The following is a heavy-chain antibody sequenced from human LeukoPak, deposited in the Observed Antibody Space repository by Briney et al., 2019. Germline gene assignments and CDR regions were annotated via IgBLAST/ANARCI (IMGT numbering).Heavy chain of an antibody. CDR1: GGTFSSYA. Sequence: GASVKVSCKASGGTFSSYAISWVRQAPGQGLEWMGGIIPIFGTANYAQKFQGRVTITADESTSTAYMELSSLRSEDTAVYYCARLKLIVGATGWFDPWGQGTLVTVSS. J-gene: IGHJ5*02. V-gene: IGHV1-69*13. D-gene: IGHD1-26*01. CDR2: IIPIFGTA. CDR3: ARLKLIVGATGWFDP.